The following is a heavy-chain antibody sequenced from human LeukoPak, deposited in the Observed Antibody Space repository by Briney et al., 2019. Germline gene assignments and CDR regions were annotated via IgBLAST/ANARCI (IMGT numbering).Heavy chain of an antibody. V-gene: IGHV3-23*01. D-gene: IGHD6-19*01. J-gene: IGHJ6*03. CDR3: AKEGGIWEWLAYYYYYMDV. CDR2: ISGSGGST. CDR1: GFTFSSYG. Sequence: GGSLRLSCAASGFTFSSYGMSWVRQAPGKGLEWVSAISGSGGSTYYADSVKGRFTISRDNSKNTLYLQMNSLRAEDTAVYYCAKEGGIWEWLAYYYYYMDVWGKGTTVTISS.